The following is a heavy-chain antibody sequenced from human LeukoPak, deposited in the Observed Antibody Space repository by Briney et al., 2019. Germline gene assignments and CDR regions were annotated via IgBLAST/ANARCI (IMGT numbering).Heavy chain of an antibody. CDR1: GYTFTKYF. J-gene: IGHJ6*02. CDR2: VDPEDGEI. V-gene: IGHV1-69-2*01. D-gene: IGHD3-9*01. CDR3: VRSWGTYVDVLSEQFYYGMDV. Sequence: GASVKVSCKASGYTFTKYFIHWVQQAPGKGLEWMGRVDPEDGEIVYAAMFQGRVAITADTSTDTAYMEMTSLTSEDTAVYYCVRSWGTYVDVLSEQFYYGMDVWGQGTTVTVSS.